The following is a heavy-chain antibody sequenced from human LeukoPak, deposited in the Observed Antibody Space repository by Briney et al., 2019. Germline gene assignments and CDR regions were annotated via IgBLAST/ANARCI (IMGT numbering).Heavy chain of an antibody. CDR1: GFSLSTSGVG. D-gene: IGHD4-23*01. CDR2: IYWENDK. CDR3: AHRPYGGKDDSCFDP. J-gene: IGHJ5*02. Sequence: SGPTLVEPTQTLTLTCTFSGFSLSTSGVGVGWIRQPPGKALEWLALIYWENDKRYSPSLKSRLTITKDTSKNQVVLTMTNMDPVDTATYYCAHRPYGGKDDSCFDPWGQGILVTVSS. V-gene: IGHV2-5*02.